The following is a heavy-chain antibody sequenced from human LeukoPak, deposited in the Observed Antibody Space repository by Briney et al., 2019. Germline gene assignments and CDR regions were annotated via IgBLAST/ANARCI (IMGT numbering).Heavy chain of an antibody. V-gene: IGHV3-21*01. Sequence: PGGSLRLSCAASGFNFSSYSMNLVRQAPGKGLEWVSSISSSSSYIYYADSVKGRFTISRDNAKNSLYLQMNSLRAEDTAVYYCARDYWYYYDSSGYYYDYWGQGTLVTVSS. CDR1: GFNFSSYS. J-gene: IGHJ4*02. CDR2: ISSSSSYI. D-gene: IGHD3-22*01. CDR3: ARDYWYYYDSSGYYYDY.